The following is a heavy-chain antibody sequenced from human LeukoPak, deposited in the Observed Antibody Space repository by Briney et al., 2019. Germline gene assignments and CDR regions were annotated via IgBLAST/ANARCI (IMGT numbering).Heavy chain of an antibody. V-gene: IGHV4-59*01. CDR3: ARDVYYYDSRGYYSYYFDY. D-gene: IGHD3-22*01. J-gene: IGHJ4*02. CDR2: IYYSGST. Sequence: SETLSLTFPVSGCFISSYHWRWIRQPPGKELAWIGYIYYSGSTNYKPSLNSRVTISIDTSKNQFSLKLSSVTAADTAVYYCARDVYYYDSRGYYSYYFDYWGQGTLVTISS. CDR1: GCFISSYH.